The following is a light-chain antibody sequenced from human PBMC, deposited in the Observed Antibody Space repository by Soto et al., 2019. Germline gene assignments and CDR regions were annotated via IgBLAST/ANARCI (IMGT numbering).Light chain of an antibody. CDR3: QSYDSSLSGL. V-gene: IGLV1-40*01. CDR1: SSNIGAGYD. J-gene: IGLJ2*01. CDR2: GNS. Sequence: SVLTQPPSVSGAPGQRGTISCTGSSSNIGAGYDVHWYQQLPGTAPKLLIYGNSNRPSGVPDRFSGFKSGTSASLAITGLQAEDEADYYCQSYDSSLSGLFGGGTKLTVL.